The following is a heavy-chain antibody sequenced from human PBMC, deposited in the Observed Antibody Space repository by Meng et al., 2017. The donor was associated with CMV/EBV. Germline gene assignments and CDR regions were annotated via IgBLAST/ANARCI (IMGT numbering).Heavy chain of an antibody. Sequence: ASVKVSCKASGYTFTSYDINWVRQATGQGLEWMGWMNPNSGNTGYAQEFQGRVTMTRNTSISTAYMELSSLRSEDTAVYYCARGPRLRRLFPPPRPYYYYYGMDVWGQGTTVTVSS. CDR3: ARGPRLRRLFPPPRPYYYYYGMDV. D-gene: IGHD3-22*01. J-gene: IGHJ6*02. CDR2: MNPNSGNT. CDR1: GYTFTSYD. V-gene: IGHV1-8*01.